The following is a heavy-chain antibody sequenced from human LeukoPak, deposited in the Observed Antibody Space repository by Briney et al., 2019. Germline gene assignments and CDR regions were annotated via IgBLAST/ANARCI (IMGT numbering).Heavy chain of an antibody. Sequence: GASVKVSCKASGYTFTGYYMHWVRQAPGQGLEWMGWINPNSGGTNYAQKFQGRVTMTRDTSISTAYMELSRLRSDDTAVYYCAREAEYYYDSSGYHPGDYWGQGTLVTVSS. CDR3: AREAEYYYDSSGYHPGDY. V-gene: IGHV1-2*02. CDR2: INPNSGGT. J-gene: IGHJ4*02. CDR1: GYTFTGYY. D-gene: IGHD3-22*01.